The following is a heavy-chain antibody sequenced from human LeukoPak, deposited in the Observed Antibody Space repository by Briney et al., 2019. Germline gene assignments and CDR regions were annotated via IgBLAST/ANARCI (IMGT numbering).Heavy chain of an antibody. Sequence: SETLSLTCTVSGGSISSYYWSWIRQPPGKGLEWIGYIYHSGSTYYNPSLKSRVTISVDRSKNQFSLKLSSVTAADTAVYYCARVYKAPGAFDIWGQGTMVTVSS. CDR2: IYHSGST. CDR3: ARVYKAPGAFDI. J-gene: IGHJ3*02. CDR1: GGSISSYY. V-gene: IGHV4-59*12. D-gene: IGHD1-1*01.